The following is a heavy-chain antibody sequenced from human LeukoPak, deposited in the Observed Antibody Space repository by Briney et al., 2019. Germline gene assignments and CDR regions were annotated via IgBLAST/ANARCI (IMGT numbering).Heavy chain of an antibody. Sequence: PSETLSLTCTVSGGSISSYYWSWIRQPPGKGLEWIGYIYYSGSTNYNPSLKSPVTISVDTSKNQFSLKLSSVTAADTAVYYCARGGSGTWVDPWGQGTLVTVSS. CDR2: IYYSGST. V-gene: IGHV4-59*01. D-gene: IGHD3-10*01. CDR3: ARGGSGTWVDP. J-gene: IGHJ5*02. CDR1: GGSISSYY.